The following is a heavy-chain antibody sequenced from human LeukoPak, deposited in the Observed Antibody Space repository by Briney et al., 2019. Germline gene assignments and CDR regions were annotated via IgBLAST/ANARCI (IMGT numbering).Heavy chain of an antibody. J-gene: IGHJ4*02. CDR1: GFTFSSYA. CDR3: ARDYSSGWHFDY. V-gene: IGHV3-30*04. Sequence: PGGSLRLSCAASGFTFSSYAMHWERQAPGKGLEWVAVISYDGSNKYYADSVKGRFTISRDNSKNTLYLQMNSLRAEDTAVYYCARDYSSGWHFDYWGQGTLVTVSS. D-gene: IGHD6-19*01. CDR2: ISYDGSNK.